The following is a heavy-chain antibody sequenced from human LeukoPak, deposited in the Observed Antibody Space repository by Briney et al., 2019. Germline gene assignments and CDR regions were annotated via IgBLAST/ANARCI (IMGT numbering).Heavy chain of an antibody. V-gene: IGHV4-59*08. Sequence: SETLSLTCTVSGVSISSYYWSWIRQPPGKGLEWIGYIYCSGSTNYNPSLKSRVTISVDTSKNQFSLKLSSVTAADTAVYYCASLPAIVVVPARFDPWGQGTLVTVSS. D-gene: IGHD2-2*01. CDR1: GVSISSYY. CDR2: IYCSGST. J-gene: IGHJ5*02. CDR3: ASLPAIVVVPARFDP.